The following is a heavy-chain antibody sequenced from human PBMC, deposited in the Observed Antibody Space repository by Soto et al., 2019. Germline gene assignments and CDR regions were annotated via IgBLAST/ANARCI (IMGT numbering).Heavy chain of an antibody. CDR1: GGSFSGYH. CDR3: ARAHGDFWFDP. Sequence: VELQESGPGLVKPSETLSLTCTVSGGSFSGYHWDWIRQPPGKGLEWIGYIFDSGTTNFKSSLRGRVAISLDKFKNQFSLQLTSVTAADTAIYYCARAHGDFWFDPWGQGVPVIVSS. V-gene: IGHV4-59*01. J-gene: IGHJ5*02. CDR2: IFDSGTT.